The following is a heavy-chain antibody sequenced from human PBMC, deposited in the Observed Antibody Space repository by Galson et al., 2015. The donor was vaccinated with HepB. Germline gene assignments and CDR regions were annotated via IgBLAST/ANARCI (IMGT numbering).Heavy chain of an antibody. CDR3: AKGWGLSNRSYLDY. V-gene: IGHV3-23*01. D-gene: IGHD1-14*01. CDR1: GFILDSYA. Sequence: SLRLSCAASGFILDSYAMTWVRQAPGKGLEWVSAISGSDGSTYYADPVKGRFTISRDNSKNTLYLQLNSLRGEDTAVYFCAKGWGLSNRSYLDYWGQGTLVTVSS. J-gene: IGHJ4*02. CDR2: ISGSDGST.